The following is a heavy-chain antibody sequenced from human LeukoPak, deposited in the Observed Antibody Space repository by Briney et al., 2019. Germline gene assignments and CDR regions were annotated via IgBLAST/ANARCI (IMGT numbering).Heavy chain of an antibody. CDR1: GFTFSSYA. J-gene: IGHJ3*02. CDR3: ARSIAAAGHDAFDI. CDR2: ISYDGRIK. V-gene: IGHV3-30*04. Sequence: PGGSLRLSCAAFGFTFSSYAMHWVRQAPGKGLEGVGVISYDGRIKYYAASVKGRFTISRDHSNNTLYLQMNSLRAEDTAVYYCARSIAAAGHDAFDIWGQGTMVTVSS. D-gene: IGHD6-13*01.